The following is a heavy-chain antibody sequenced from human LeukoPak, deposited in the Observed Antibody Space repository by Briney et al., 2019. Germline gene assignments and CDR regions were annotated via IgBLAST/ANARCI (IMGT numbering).Heavy chain of an antibody. V-gene: IGHV1-18*04. CDR2: ISAYNGNT. D-gene: IGHD3-10*01. CDR1: GYTFTNYG. J-gene: IGHJ3*02. CDR3: ARELNMVRGVTLLGDAFDI. Sequence: ASVTVSCKASGYTFTNYGISWVRQAPGQGLEWMGWISAYNGNTNYSQKLQGRVTMTTDTSTSTAYMELRSLRSDDTAVNYCARELNMVRGVTLLGDAFDIWGQGTMVTVSS.